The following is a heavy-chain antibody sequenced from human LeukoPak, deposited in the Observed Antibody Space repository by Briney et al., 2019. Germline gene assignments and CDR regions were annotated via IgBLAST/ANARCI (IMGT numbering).Heavy chain of an antibody. J-gene: IGHJ5*02. D-gene: IGHD6-6*01. CDR1: GYTFTTYG. CDR3: ARDREAARPNWFDP. CDR2: ISVYNGNT. V-gene: IGHV1-18*01. Sequence: GASVKVSCKASGYTFTTYGLSWVRQAPGQGLEWMGWISVYNGNTDYAQKFQGRVTMTTDTSTSTAYMELRSLRSDDTAVYYCARDREAARPNWFDPWGQGTLVTVSS.